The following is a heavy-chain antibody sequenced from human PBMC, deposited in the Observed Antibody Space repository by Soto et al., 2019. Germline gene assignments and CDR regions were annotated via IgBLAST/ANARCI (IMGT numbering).Heavy chain of an antibody. V-gene: IGHV3-7*01. Sequence: GGSLRLSCAASGFTFSAYWMSWVRQAPGKGLEWVATLKQDGSEKYYVDSVKGRFTISRDNAKNELYLQMNSLRAEDTAVYYCARTRAPAYYFDYWGQGTLATVSS. CDR2: LKQDGSEK. CDR1: GFTFSAYW. D-gene: IGHD2-15*01. CDR3: ARTRAPAYYFDY. J-gene: IGHJ4*02.